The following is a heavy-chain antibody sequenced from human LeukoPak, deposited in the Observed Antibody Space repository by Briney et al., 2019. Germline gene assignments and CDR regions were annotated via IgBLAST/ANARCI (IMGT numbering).Heavy chain of an antibody. D-gene: IGHD4-23*01. CDR3: ARDVYGGTAY. Sequence: PGGSLRLSCAASGFTFSTSWMSWVRQAPGKGLEWVANIKQDGSKKYYVDSVKGRFTISRDNAKNSPYLQMNSLRAEDTAVYYCARDVYGGTAYWGQGTLVTVSS. CDR1: GFTFSTSW. J-gene: IGHJ4*02. V-gene: IGHV3-7*01. CDR2: IKQDGSKK.